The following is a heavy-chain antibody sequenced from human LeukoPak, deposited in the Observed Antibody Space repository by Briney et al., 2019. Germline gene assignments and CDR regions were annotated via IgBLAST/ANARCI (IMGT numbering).Heavy chain of an antibody. CDR2: MNPNSGNT. V-gene: IGHV1-8*02. CDR1: GYTFTSYG. Sequence: ASVKVSCKASGYTFTSYGINWVRQAPGQGLEWMGWMNPNSGNTGYAQKFQGRVTMTRNTSISTAYMELSSLRSEDTAVYYCARDRTIFGVFYGMDVWGQGTTVTVSS. J-gene: IGHJ6*02. D-gene: IGHD3-3*01. CDR3: ARDRTIFGVFYGMDV.